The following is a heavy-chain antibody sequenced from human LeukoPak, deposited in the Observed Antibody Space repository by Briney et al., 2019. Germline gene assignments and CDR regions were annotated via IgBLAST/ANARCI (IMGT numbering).Heavy chain of an antibody. J-gene: IGHJ4*02. V-gene: IGHV3-30*02. D-gene: IGHD4-17*01. CDR3: ANTSPTVTSLFDY. CDR2: IRYDGSNK. CDR1: GITFSSYG. Sequence: GGSLRLSCAASGITFSSYGMHWVRQAPGKGLEWVAFIRYDGSNKYYADSVKGRFTISRDNSKNTLYLQMNSLRAEDTALYYCANTSPTVTSLFDYWGQGTLDTVSS.